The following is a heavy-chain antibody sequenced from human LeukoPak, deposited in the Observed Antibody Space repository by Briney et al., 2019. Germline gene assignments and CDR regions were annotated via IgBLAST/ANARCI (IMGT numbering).Heavy chain of an antibody. CDR1: GFTFSGYW. J-gene: IGHJ5*02. Sequence: GGSLRLSCAASGFTFSGYWIHWARQSPGKGLVWVSCINGDGSDTRYADSVKGRFTISRDNAKNTLYLQMNSLRVEDTAVYYCARDPRNKGFDPWGQGTLVTVSS. CDR2: INGDGSDT. V-gene: IGHV3-74*01. CDR3: ARDPRNKGFDP. D-gene: IGHD1/OR15-1a*01.